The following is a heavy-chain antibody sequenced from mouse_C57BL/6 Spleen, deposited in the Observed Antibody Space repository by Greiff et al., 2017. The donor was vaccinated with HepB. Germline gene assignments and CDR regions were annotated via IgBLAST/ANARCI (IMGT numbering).Heavy chain of an antibody. J-gene: IGHJ2*01. CDR2: INPNYGTT. D-gene: IGHD4-1*01. V-gene: IGHV1-39*01. CDR3: AREKLGLEY. Sequence: EVKLQESGPELVKPGASVTISCKASGYSFTDYNMNWVKQSNGKSLEWIGVINPNYGTTSYNQKFKGKATLTVDQSSSTDHMQLNSLTSEDSAVYYCAREKLGLEYWGQGTTLTVSS. CDR1: GYSFTDYN.